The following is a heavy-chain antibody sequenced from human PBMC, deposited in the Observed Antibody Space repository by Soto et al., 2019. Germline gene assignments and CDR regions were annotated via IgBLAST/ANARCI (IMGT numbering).Heavy chain of an antibody. Sequence: SETLSLTCTVSGGSISSGGYYWSWIRQHPGKGLEWIGYIYYSGSTYYNPSLKSRVTISVDRSENQFSLKLSSVTAADTAVYYCARENNVLPGGYFDYWGQGTLVTVSS. CDR1: GGSISSGGYY. CDR3: ARENNVLPGGYFDY. J-gene: IGHJ4*02. D-gene: IGHD3-10*01. CDR2: IYYSGST. V-gene: IGHV4-31*03.